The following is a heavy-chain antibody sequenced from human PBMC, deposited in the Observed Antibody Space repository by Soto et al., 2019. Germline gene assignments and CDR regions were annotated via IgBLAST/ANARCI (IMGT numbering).Heavy chain of an antibody. CDR1: GGSFSGYY. D-gene: IGHD1-26*01. V-gene: IGHV4-34*01. CDR3: AGLPGSYYPFDY. CDR2: INHSGST. Sequence: PSETLSLTCAVYGGSFSGYYWSWIRQPPGKGLEWIGEINHSGSTNYNPSLKSRVTISVDTSKNQFSLKLSSVTAADTAVYYCAGLPGSYYPFDYWGQGTLVTAPQ. J-gene: IGHJ4*02.